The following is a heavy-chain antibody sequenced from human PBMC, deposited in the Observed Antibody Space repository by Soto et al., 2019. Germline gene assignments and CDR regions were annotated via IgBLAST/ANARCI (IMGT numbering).Heavy chain of an antibody. CDR3: VRDSGDYPDY. CDR1: GFNFRAYS. CDR2: ISSTSTTL. Sequence: GGSLRLSCVVSGFNFRAYSMNWVRQAPGKGLEWISYISSTSTTLYYADSVKGRFTISRDTDQKSLFLQMNSLRAEDTAVYYCVRDSGDYPDYWGQGTQVTAPQ. V-gene: IGHV3-48*01. D-gene: IGHD4-17*01. J-gene: IGHJ4*02.